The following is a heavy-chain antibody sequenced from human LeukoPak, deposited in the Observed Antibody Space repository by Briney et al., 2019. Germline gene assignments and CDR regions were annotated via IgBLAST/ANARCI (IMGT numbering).Heavy chain of an antibody. CDR1: GYTFTDYY. J-gene: IGHJ3*02. Sequence: ASAKVSCKASGYTFTDYYMHWVPQAPGQGLEWMGWINSNSGGTNYAQEFQGRVTMPRDTPTSTAYMEVSRLISDDTAVYYCARDSKSGWTDAFDIWGQGTMVTVSS. CDR3: ARDSKSGWTDAFDI. D-gene: IGHD6-19*01. CDR2: INSNSGGT. V-gene: IGHV1-2*02.